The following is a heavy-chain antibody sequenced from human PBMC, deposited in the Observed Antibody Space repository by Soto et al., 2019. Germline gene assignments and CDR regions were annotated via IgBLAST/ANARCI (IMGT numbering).Heavy chain of an antibody. D-gene: IGHD4-17*01. CDR3: AREFQRGLHAFDI. CDR1: GFTIGGYG. CDR2: ISEDGTVQ. V-gene: IGHV3-30*03. Sequence: VQLVESGGGVVRPGGSLRLSCVASGFTIGGYGMHWVHQAPGRGLEWVAVISEDGTVQRYLDAVKGRFYISRDNPKNTLSLQMYRLSPEDTSVYFCAREFQRGLHAFDIWGQGTVVTVS. J-gene: IGHJ3*02.